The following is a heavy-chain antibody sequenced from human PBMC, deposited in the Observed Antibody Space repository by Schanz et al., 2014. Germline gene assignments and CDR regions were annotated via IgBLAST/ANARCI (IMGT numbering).Heavy chain of an antibody. CDR1: GFTLSNYW. J-gene: IGHJ4*02. Sequence: VRLVESGGGVVQPGGSLRLSCAASGFTLSNYWMHWVRQAPGKGLVWVSRINSDETTTTYADSVKGRFTVSRDNAKSTLFLQMDSLRPEDTAIYYCAKEWSPSFWGQGTLVTVSS. V-gene: IGHV3-74*01. CDR3: AKEWSPSF. D-gene: IGHD1-26*01. CDR2: INSDETTT.